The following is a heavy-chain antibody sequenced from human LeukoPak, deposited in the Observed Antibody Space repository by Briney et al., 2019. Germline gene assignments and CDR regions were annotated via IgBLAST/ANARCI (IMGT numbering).Heavy chain of an antibody. V-gene: IGHV3-74*01. CDR3: ARNGCPTNNCFGRFDP. CDR2: INGDGSST. J-gene: IGHJ5*02. Sequence: PSGGSLRLSCAASGFTVSSDWMHWVRQAPGKGLVWVSRINGDGSSTTYADSVKGRFSISRDNAKNTLYLQMNSLGADDTAVYYCARNGCPTNNCFGRFDPWGQGTLVTVSS. CDR1: GFTVSSDW. D-gene: IGHD1-1*01.